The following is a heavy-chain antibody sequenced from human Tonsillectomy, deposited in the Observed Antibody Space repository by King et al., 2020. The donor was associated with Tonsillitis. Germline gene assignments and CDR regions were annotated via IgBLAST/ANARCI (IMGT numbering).Heavy chain of an antibody. D-gene: IGHD3-10*01. V-gene: IGHV4-39*01. Sequence: QLQLQESGPGLVKPSETLSLTCTVSGGSISSSNYYWGWIRQPPGKGLEWIGNIYYRGSTYYNVSLRSRVTISVDTSKNQFSLKLSSVTAADTAVYYCARLYYYGSGSYRYYFDYWGQGTLVTVSS. CDR3: ARLYYYGSGSYRYYFDY. CDR1: GGSISSSNYY. CDR2: IYYRGST. J-gene: IGHJ4*02.